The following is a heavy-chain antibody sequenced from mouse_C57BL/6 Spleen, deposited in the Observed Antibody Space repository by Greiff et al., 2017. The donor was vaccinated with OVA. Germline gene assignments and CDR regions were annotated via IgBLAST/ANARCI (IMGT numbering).Heavy chain of an antibody. CDR1: GFTFTDYY. CDR3: ARSSFYYDYDGYYAMDY. V-gene: IGHV7-3*01. CDR2: IRNKANGYTT. J-gene: IGHJ4*01. Sequence: EVKLVESGGGLVQPGGSLSLSCAASGFTFTDYYMSWVRQPPGKALEWLGFIRNKANGYTTEYSASVKGRFTISRDNSQSILYLQMNALRAEDSATYYCARSSFYYDYDGYYAMDYWGQGTSVTVSS. D-gene: IGHD2-4*01.